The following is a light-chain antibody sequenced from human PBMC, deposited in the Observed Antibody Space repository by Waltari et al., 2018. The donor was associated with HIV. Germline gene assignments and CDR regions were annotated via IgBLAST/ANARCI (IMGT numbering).Light chain of an antibody. V-gene: IGLV2-14*01. CDR1: TSDVGGYNY. CDR3: SSFSSSSTPYV. CDR2: EVS. Sequence: QSGLTQPASVSGSPGQPPTISCTGTTSDVGGYNYVSWYQQHPGKAPKPIIYEVSNRPSGFSNRFSGSKSGNTASLTISGLQPEDETDYYCSSFSSSSTPYVFGTGTKVTVL. J-gene: IGLJ1*01.